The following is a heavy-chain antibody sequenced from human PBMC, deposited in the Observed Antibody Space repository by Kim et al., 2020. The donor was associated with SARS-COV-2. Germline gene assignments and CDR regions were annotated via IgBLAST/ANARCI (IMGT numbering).Heavy chain of an antibody. CDR3: ARRGYSGYDPYYYGMDV. Sequence: SVKVSCKASGGTFSSYAISWVRQAPGQGLEWMGGIIPIFGTANYAQKFQGRVTITADESTSTAYMELSSLRSEDTAVYYCARRGYSGYDPYYYGMDVWGQGTTVTVSS. CDR1: GGTFSSYA. J-gene: IGHJ6*02. V-gene: IGHV1-69*13. CDR2: IIPIFGTA. D-gene: IGHD5-12*01.